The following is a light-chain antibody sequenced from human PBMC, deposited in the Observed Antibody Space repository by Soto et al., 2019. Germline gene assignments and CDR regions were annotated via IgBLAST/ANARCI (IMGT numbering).Light chain of an antibody. CDR1: SSDVGSYNL. V-gene: IGLV2-23*01. CDR2: GGS. Sequence: QSALTQPASVSGSPGQSITISCTGTSSDVGSYNLVSWYQQHPGKAPKLMIYGGSKRPSGFSNRFSGSKSGNTASLTISGLQAEDEADYYCCSYAGSSTVVFGGGTKLTVL. CDR3: CSYAGSSTVV. J-gene: IGLJ2*01.